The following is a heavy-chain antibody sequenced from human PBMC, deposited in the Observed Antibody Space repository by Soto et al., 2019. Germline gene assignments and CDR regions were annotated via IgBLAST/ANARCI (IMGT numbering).Heavy chain of an antibody. V-gene: IGHV3-7*01. J-gene: IGHJ3*02. CDR1: GFTFSRYW. D-gene: IGHD5-18*01. Sequence: GGSLRLSCAASGFTFSRYWMNWVRQAPGKGLEWVANIKQDGTEKNYVDSVKGRFTISRDNAKNSLYLQMDSLRAEGTAVYFCARGDTPMITGMDSFDIWGQGTLVTVSS. CDR3: ARGDTPMITGMDSFDI. CDR2: IKQDGTEK.